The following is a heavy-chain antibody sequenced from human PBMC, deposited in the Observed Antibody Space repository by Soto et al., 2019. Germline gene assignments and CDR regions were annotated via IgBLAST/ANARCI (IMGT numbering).Heavy chain of an antibody. CDR2: IIPILGIA. V-gene: IGHV1-69*02. J-gene: IGHJ6*02. D-gene: IGHD6-19*01. Sequence: ASVKVACKASGGTFSSYTFSWVRQAPGQGLEWMGRIIPILGIANYAQKFQGRVTITADKSTSTAYMELSSLRSEDTAVYYCARYGQWLVTGQFYCAVDVWGQGTTVTV. CDR1: GGTFSSYT. CDR3: ARYGQWLVTGQFYCAVDV.